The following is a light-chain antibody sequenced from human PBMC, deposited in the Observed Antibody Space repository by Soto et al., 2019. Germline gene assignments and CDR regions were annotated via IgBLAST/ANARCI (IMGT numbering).Light chain of an antibody. CDR3: QQYGNSPVT. J-gene: IGKJ5*01. CDR2: GAS. CDR1: QSVSNKY. V-gene: IGKV3-20*01. Sequence: ILLTQSPGTLSLSPGDRATLSFRASQSVSNKYLAWYQQKPGQAPRLLIYGASSRATGIPDRFSGSESGTDFTLTISRLEPEDFAVYYCQQYGNSPVTFGQGTRLEIK.